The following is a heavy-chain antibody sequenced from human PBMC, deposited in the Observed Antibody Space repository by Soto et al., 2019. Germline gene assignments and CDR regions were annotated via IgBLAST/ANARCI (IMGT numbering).Heavy chain of an antibody. CDR1: GGSFSGYY. V-gene: IGHV4-59*01. CDR3: ARERLEAPPYFDY. CDR2: IYYSGST. D-gene: IGHD3-3*01. Sequence: SETLSLTCAVYGGSFSGYYWSWIRQPPGKGLEWIGYIYYSGSTNYNPSLKSRVTISVDTSKNQFSLKLSSVTAADTAVYYCARERLEAPPYFDYWGQGTLVTVSS. J-gene: IGHJ4*02.